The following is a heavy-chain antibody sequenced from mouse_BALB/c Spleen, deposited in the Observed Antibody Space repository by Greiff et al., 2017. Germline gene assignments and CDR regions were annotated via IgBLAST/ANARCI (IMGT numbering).Heavy chain of an antibody. CDR2: ILPGSGST. Sequence: QVQLQQSGAELMKPGASVKISCKATGYTFSSYWIEWVKQRPGHGLEWIGEILPGSGSTNYNEKFKGKATFTADTSSNTAYMQLSSLTSEDSAVYYCARTGYYYAMDDWGQGTSVTVSS. J-gene: IGHJ4*01. CDR3: ARTGYYYAMDD. V-gene: IGHV1-9*01. CDR1: GYTFSSYW. D-gene: IGHD4-1*01.